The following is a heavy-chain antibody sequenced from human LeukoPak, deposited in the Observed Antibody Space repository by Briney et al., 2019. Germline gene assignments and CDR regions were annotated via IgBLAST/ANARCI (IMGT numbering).Heavy chain of an antibody. CDR2: INHSGSI. CDR3: ATGDVAARLGH. V-gene: IGHV4-34*01. J-gene: IGHJ5*02. Sequence: ASETLSLTCAVYGGSLSGDYLSWIRQPPGKGLEWIGEINHSGSISYNPSLKSRVTISVDTSKNQFSLEVTSVTAADTGVYYCATGDVAARLGHWGQGTLVTVPS. CDR1: GGSLSGDY. D-gene: IGHD6-6*01.